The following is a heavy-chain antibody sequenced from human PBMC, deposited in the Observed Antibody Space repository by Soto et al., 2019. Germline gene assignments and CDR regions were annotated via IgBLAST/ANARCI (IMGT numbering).Heavy chain of an antibody. J-gene: IGHJ6*02. V-gene: IGHV1-69*13. CDR1: GGTFSSYA. D-gene: IGHD1-1*01. CDR3: SSGTGDTSPDYGMDV. Sequence: ASAKVSCKASGGTFSSYAISWLRQDPGQGLEWMGGIIPIFGTANYAQKFQGRVTITADESTSTAYMELSSLRSEDTAVYYCSSGTGDTSPDYGMDVWGQGTTVTISS. CDR2: IIPIFGTA.